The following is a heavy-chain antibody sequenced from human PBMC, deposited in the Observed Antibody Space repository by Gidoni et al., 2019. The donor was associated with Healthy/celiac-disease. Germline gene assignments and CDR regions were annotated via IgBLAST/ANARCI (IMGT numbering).Heavy chain of an antibody. CDR1: GFTFADSA. D-gene: IGHD6-19*01. Sequence: EVQLVESGGGLVPPGRSLRFSCVVSGFTFADSAMRWVRQAQGKGLEWGLGSSWNIGSIGYADSVKGRFTISRDNAKNSLYLQMNSLRAEDTALYYCAKDIGEGFSGWYFSDAFDIWGQGTMVTVSS. CDR3: AKDIGEGFSGWYFSDAFDI. CDR2: SSWNIGSI. J-gene: IGHJ3*02. V-gene: IGHV3-9*01.